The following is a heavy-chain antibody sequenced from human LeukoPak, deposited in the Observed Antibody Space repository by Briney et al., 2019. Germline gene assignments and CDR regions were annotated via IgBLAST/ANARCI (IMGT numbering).Heavy chain of an antibody. D-gene: IGHD3-22*01. CDR2: IDPSDSYS. CDR3: ARQLDYYDKRDY. J-gene: IGHJ4*02. V-gene: IGHV5-10-1*01. Sequence: GESLKISCKGSGYSFTNYGISWVRQMAGKGLEWMGRIDPSDSYSNYGPSFQGHVTISADRSISTAYLQWRSLKASDTAMYYCARQLDYYDKRDYWGQGTLVTVAS. CDR1: GYSFTNYG.